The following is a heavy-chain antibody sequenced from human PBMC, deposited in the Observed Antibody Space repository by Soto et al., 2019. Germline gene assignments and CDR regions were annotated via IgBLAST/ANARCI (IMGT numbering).Heavy chain of an antibody. D-gene: IGHD2-21*02. V-gene: IGHV4-39*01. CDR1: GESISSSSYY. CDR2: IYYSGRT. J-gene: IGHJ4*02. CDR3: ARQRTTVVTQAYFDH. Sequence: SETLSLTCIVSGESISSSSYYWGWIRQPPGKGLEWIGSIYYSGRTYYNPSFKSRVTISIDTSKNQFSLKLSSVTATDTAVYYCARQRTTVVTQAYFDHWGQGSLVTASS.